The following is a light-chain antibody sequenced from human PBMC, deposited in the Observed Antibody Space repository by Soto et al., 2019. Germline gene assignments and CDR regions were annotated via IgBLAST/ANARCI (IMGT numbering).Light chain of an antibody. V-gene: IGKV1-5*03. CDR2: KAS. CDR1: QSISTW. CDR3: QQANTFSLT. J-gene: IGKJ5*01. Sequence: DIEMTQSPSTLPASVGDRVTITCRANQSISTWLAWYQQKPGKAPNLLIYKASRLETGVPSRFSGSGSGTHFTLTISSLQPEDFATYYCQQANTFSLTFGQGTRLEIK.